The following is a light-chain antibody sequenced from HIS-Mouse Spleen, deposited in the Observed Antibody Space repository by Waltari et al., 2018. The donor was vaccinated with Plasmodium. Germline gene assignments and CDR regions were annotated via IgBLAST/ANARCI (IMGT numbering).Light chain of an antibody. J-gene: IGLJ3*02. V-gene: IGLV3-10*01. CDR2: EDN. CDR3: YSTDSSANHRV. Sequence: EIKQPPAVSVPAQKTTRTSSAGAASQKKYDYWYQQKSGQAPVLFIDEDNKRPSGIPERFSGSSSGTMATLTISGAQVEDEADYYCYSTDSSANHRVFGGGTKLTVL. CDR1: ASQKKY.